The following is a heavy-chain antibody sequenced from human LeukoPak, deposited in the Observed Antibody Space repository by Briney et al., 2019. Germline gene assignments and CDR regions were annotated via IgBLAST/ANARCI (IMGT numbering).Heavy chain of an antibody. CDR2: IIPILGIA. D-gene: IGHD3-3*01. CDR1: GGTFSSYA. Sequence: ASVKVSCKASGGTFSSYAISWVRQAPGQGLEWMGRIIPILGIANYAQKFQGRVTITADKSTSTAYMELSSLRSEDTAVCYCGHSFPPLEWLLDWGQGTLVTVSS. CDR3: GHSFPPLEWLLD. V-gene: IGHV1-69*04. J-gene: IGHJ4*02.